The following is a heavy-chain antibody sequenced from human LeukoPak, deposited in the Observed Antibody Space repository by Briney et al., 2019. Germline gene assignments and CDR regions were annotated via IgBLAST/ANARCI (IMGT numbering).Heavy chain of an antibody. J-gene: IGHJ4*02. CDR3: TSNLYCSTSSCYTLDN. D-gene: IGHD2-2*02. V-gene: IGHV3-15*01. CDR2: IKSKSERGTT. CDR1: GFTFSNGW. Sequence: GGSLRLSCAASGFTFSNGWMSRVRQAPGKGLEWVGRIKSKSERGTTDYAAPVKGRFTISRDGSTNTVYLHMNSLKTENTAVYFCTSNLYCSTSSCYTLDNWGQGTLVAVSP.